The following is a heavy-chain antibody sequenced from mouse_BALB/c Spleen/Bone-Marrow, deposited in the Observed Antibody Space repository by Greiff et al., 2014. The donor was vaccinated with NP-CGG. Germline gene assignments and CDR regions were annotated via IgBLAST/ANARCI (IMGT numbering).Heavy chain of an antibody. CDR3: GRRGLRQAMDY. CDR1: GYTFTSYW. D-gene: IGHD2-4*01. Sequence: QVQLQQSGAELVKPGASVKLSCKTSGYTFTSYWIQWVKQRPGQGLEWIGEIFTGGVSIYYNEKFEGKAALTIDKSSSTAYMNLSRRTSEASGVYFGGRRGLRQAMDYWGQGTSVTVPS. V-gene: IGHV1S132*01. CDR2: IFTGGVSI. J-gene: IGHJ4*01.